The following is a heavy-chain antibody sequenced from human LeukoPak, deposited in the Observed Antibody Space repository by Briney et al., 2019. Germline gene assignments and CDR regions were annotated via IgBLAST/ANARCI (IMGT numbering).Heavy chain of an antibody. CDR1: GFTFSSYA. CDR3: AKGSQGGDFWSGSTPLGAFDI. V-gene: IGHV3-23*01. D-gene: IGHD3-3*01. J-gene: IGHJ3*02. Sequence: GGSLRLSCVASGFTFSSYAMNWVRQAPGKGLEWVSGISGSGGNTYYADSVKGRFTISRDSSKNTLFLQMNSLRAEDTAVYYCAKGSQGGDFWSGSTPLGAFDIWGQGTMVTVSS. CDR2: ISGSGGNT.